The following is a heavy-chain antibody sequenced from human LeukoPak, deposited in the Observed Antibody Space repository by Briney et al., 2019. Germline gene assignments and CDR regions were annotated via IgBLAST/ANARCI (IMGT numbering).Heavy chain of an antibody. CDR2: FDPEDGET. CDR1: GYTLTELS. V-gene: IGHV1-24*01. D-gene: IGHD3-22*01. J-gene: IGHJ4*02. CDR3: ATAAGGYYYDSSGYQFDY. Sequence: ASVTVSCKVSGYTLTELSMHWVRQAPGKGLEWMGGFDPEDGETIYAQKFQGRVTMTEDTSTDTAYMELSSLRSEDTAVYYCATAAGGYYYDSSGYQFDYWGQGTLVTVSS.